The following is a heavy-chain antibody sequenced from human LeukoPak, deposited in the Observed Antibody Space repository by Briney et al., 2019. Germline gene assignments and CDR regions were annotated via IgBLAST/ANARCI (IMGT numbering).Heavy chain of an antibody. Sequence: SETLSLTCAVSGYSISSGGYSWNWIRQPPGKGLEWIGYIYYSGSTNYNPALKSRVTISVDASKNQFSLKLTSVSAADTAVYYCARGWGPAYCGGDCHRHFDYWGQGAPVTVSS. CDR2: IYYSGST. J-gene: IGHJ4*02. CDR1: GYSISSGGYS. V-gene: IGHV4-30-4*07. D-gene: IGHD2-21*02. CDR3: ARGWGPAYCGGDCHRHFDY.